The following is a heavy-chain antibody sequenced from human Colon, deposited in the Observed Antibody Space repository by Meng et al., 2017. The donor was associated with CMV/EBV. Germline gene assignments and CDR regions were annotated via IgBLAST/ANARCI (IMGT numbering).Heavy chain of an antibody. D-gene: IGHD5-24*01. CDR2: ISHDETYK. CDR3: ARDQFYYFDY. J-gene: IGHJ4*02. Sequence: GESLKISCITSGFSFSSHGVHWVRQAPGKGLEWVAFISHDETYKHYSDSVRGRFTLSRDNSRNTLYLQMNSVKVADTAVYYCARDQFYYFDYWGQGTLVTVSS. V-gene: IGHV3-30*02. CDR1: GFSFSSHG.